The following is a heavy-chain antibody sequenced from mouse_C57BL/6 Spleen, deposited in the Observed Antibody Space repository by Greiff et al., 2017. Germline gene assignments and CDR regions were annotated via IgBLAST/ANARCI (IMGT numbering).Heavy chain of an antibody. V-gene: IGHV5-4*03. CDR3: ARGGSNYEYYFDY. CDR1: GFTFSSYA. Sequence: EVKLVESGGGLVKPGGSLKLSCAASGFTFSSYAMSWVRQTPEKRLEWVATISDGGSYTYYPDNVKGRFTISRENAKNNLYLQMSQLKSEDTAMYYCARGGSNYEYYFDYWGQGTTLTVSS. D-gene: IGHD2-5*01. CDR2: ISDGGSYT. J-gene: IGHJ2*01.